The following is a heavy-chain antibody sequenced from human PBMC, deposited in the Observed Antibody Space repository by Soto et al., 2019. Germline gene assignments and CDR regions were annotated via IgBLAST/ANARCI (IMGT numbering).Heavy chain of an antibody. CDR1: GGTFSSYA. D-gene: IGHD4-17*01. CDR3: ARGLDYGGFDY. Sequence: QVQLVQSGAEVKKPGSSVKVSCKASGGTFSSYAISWVRQAPGQGLEWMGGIIPIFGTENYAQKFQGRVTXTXXDSTSTAHLELSSLRSEDTAVDYCARGLDYGGFDYWGQGTLVTVAS. V-gene: IGHV1-69*12. J-gene: IGHJ4*02. CDR2: IIPIFGTE.